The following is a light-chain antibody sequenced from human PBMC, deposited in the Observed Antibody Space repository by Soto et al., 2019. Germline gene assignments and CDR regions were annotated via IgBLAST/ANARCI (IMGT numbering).Light chain of an antibody. CDR2: DAS. J-gene: IGKJ4*01. V-gene: IGKV3-11*01. CDR1: QSVSSY. Sequence: EIVLTQSPATLSLSPGERATLSCRASQSVSSYLAWYQQKPGQAPRLLIYDASNRATGIPARFSGSGSGTDFPLTISRLEPEDFAVYYCQQRSNRPLFGGGTKVEIK. CDR3: QQRSNRPL.